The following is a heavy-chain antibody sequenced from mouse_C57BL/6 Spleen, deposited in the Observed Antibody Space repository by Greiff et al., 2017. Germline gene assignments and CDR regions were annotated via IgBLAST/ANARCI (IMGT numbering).Heavy chain of an antibody. CDR3: ARRGTVTRAMDY. D-gene: IGHD4-1*01. CDR1: GYTFTNYW. CDR2: IYPGGGYT. Sequence: QVQLMQSGAELVRPGTSVKMSCKASGYTFTNYWIGWAKQRPGHGLEWIGDIYPGGGYTNYNEKFKGKATLTADKSSSTAYMQFSSLTSEDSAIYYCARRGTVTRAMDYWGQGTSVTVSS. V-gene: IGHV1-63*01. J-gene: IGHJ4*01.